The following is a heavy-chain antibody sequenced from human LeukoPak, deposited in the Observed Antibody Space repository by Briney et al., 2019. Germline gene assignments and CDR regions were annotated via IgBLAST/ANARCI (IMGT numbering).Heavy chain of an antibody. CDR2: IYHSGST. CDR3: ARVGSDYGDYRSHFDY. V-gene: IGHV4-30-2*01. J-gene: IGHJ4*02. CDR1: GGSISSGGYS. Sequence: NPSQTLSLTCAVSGGSISSGGYSWSWIRQPPGKGLEWIGSIYHSGSTYYNPSLKSRVTISVDRSKNQFSLKLSSVTAADTAVYYCARVGSDYGDYRSHFDYWGQGTLVTVSS. D-gene: IGHD4-17*01.